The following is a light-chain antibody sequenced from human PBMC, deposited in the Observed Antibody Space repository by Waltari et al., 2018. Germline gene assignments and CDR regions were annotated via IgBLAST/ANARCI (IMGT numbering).Light chain of an antibody. CDR3: CSYVNNII. V-gene: IGLV2-11*01. CDR1: SRDVGGYNC. J-gene: IGLJ2*01. CDR2: DVR. Sequence: QSALTQPRSVSGSPGQSVTISCSGTSRDVGGYNCVSWYQQHPGRAPKLMIYDVRKRPSGVPDRFSGSKSGNTASLTISGLQAEDEADYYCCSYVNNIIFGGGTKLTVL.